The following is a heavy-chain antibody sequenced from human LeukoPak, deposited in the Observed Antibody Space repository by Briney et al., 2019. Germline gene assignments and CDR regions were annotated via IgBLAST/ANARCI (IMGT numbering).Heavy chain of an antibody. CDR3: ALPFYYYDSSGSDAFDI. V-gene: IGHV1-18*01. CDR2: ISAYNGNT. D-gene: IGHD3-22*01. Sequence: ASVKVSRKASGYTFTSYGISWVRQAPGQGLEWMGWISAYNGNTNYAQKLQGRVTMTTDTSTSTAYMELRSLRSDDTAVYYCALPFYYYDSSGSDAFDIWGQGTMVTVSS. CDR1: GYTFTSYG. J-gene: IGHJ3*02.